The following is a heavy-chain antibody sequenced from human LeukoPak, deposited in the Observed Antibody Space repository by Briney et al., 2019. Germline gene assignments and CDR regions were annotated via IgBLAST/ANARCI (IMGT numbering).Heavy chain of an antibody. CDR2: IYSGGST. Sequence: GGSLRLSCAASGFTVSSNYMSWVRQAPGKGLEWVSVIYSGGSTYYADPVKGRFTTSRDNSKNTLYLQMNSLRAEDTAVYYCASVGQYTAMAFGAFDIWGQGTMVTVSS. D-gene: IGHD5-18*01. J-gene: IGHJ3*02. V-gene: IGHV3-66*01. CDR3: ASVGQYTAMAFGAFDI. CDR1: GFTVSSNY.